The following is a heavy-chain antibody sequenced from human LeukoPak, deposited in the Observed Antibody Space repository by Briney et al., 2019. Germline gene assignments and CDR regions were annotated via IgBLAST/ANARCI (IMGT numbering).Heavy chain of an antibody. Sequence: PSETLSLTCTVSGGSLSSNNYYWGWIRQPPGKGLEWIGNIYYSGSTDYNPSLKSRVTISVDTSKNQFSLKLTSVTAADTAVYYCTRGLYRASSWMKNGMDVWGQGTTVSASS. V-gene: IGHV4-39*01. CDR3: TRGLYRASSWMKNGMDV. J-gene: IGHJ6*02. CDR2: IYYSGST. D-gene: IGHD6-13*01. CDR1: GGSLSSNNYY.